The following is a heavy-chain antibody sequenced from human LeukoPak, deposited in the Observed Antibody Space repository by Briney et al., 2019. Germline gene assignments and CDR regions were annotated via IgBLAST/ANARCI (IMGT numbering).Heavy chain of an antibody. CDR1: GYTFTSYG. CDR2: ISTRNGET. J-gene: IGHJ4*02. V-gene: IGHV1-18*01. CDR3: ARESGSGSYFYFDY. D-gene: IGHD3-10*01. Sequence: SLKVSCKASGYTFTSYGITWVRHVPGQGLEWMGWISTRNGETHYARRFQGRATMTTDTFASTVYIEVRSLTSDNTALYYCARESGSGSYFYFDYWGPGTLVTVTS.